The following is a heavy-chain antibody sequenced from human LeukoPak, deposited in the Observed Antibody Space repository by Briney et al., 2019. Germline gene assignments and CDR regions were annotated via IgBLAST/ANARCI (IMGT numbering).Heavy chain of an antibody. CDR3: ARPEGYCSGGSCYPHGMDV. D-gene: IGHD2-15*01. V-gene: IGHV5-51*01. J-gene: IGHJ6*02. CDR1: GYSFTSYW. CDR2: IYPGDSDT. Sequence: GESLKISCKGSGYSFTSYWIGWVRQMPGKGLEWMGIIYPGDSDTRYSPSFQGQVTISADKSISTAYLQWSSLKVSDTAMYYCARPEGYCSGGSCYPHGMDVWGQGTTVTVSS.